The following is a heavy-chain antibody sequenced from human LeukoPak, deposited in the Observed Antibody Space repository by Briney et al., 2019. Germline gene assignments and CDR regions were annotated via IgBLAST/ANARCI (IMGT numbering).Heavy chain of an antibody. CDR2: INHSGST. CDR1: GGSISSSSYY. CDR3: ARRGAYYDSSGYYKYFDY. Sequence: SETLSLTCTVSGGSISSSSYYWGWIRQPPGKGLEWIGEINHSGSTNYNPSLKSRVTISVDTSKNQFSLKLSSVTAADTAVYYCARRGAYYDSSGYYKYFDYWGQGTLVTVSS. D-gene: IGHD3-22*01. J-gene: IGHJ4*02. V-gene: IGHV4-39*07.